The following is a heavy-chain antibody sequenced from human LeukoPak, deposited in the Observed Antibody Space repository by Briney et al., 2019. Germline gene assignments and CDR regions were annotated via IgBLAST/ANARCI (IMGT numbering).Heavy chain of an antibody. CDR1: GFTFSNTW. Sequence: PGGSLRLSCAASGFTFSNTWMSWVRQAPGKGLEWVAYISSSGSTIYYADSVKGRFTISRDNAKNSLYLQMNSLRAEDTAVYYCAREARALIYDSSGSIDCWGQGTLVTVSS. CDR2: ISSSGSTI. J-gene: IGHJ4*02. V-gene: IGHV3-11*04. CDR3: AREARALIYDSSGSIDC. D-gene: IGHD3-22*01.